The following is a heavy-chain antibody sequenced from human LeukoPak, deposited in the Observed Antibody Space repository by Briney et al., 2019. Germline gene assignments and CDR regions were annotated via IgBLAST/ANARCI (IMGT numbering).Heavy chain of an antibody. D-gene: IGHD4-23*01. Sequence: ASVKVSCKSSGYTFTSYYMHWVRQAPGQGLEWMGIINPSGGSTSYAQKFQGRVTMTRDMSTSTDYMELSSLRSEDTAVYYCARDNSVEDTAWWFDPWGQGTLVTVSS. J-gene: IGHJ5*02. CDR2: INPSGGST. V-gene: IGHV1-46*01. CDR3: ARDNSVEDTAWWFDP. CDR1: GYTFTSYY.